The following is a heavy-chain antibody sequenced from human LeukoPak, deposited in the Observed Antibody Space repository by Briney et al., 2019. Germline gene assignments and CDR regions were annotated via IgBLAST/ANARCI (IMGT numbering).Heavy chain of an antibody. J-gene: IGHJ4*02. Sequence: GGSLRLSCAASGFSFSSYWMSWVRQAPGKGLEWLANIKHDGSEKYYVGSVKGRFTISRDNAKNSLYLQMSSLRAEDTAFYYCARVTSRDPLHYWGQGTLDTVSS. D-gene: IGHD2-21*02. V-gene: IGHV3-7*03. CDR2: IKHDGSEK. CDR1: GFSFSSYW. CDR3: ARVTSRDPLHY.